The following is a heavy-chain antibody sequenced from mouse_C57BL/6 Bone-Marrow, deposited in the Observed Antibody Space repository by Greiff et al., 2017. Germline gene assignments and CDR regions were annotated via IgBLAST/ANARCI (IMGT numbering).Heavy chain of an antibody. V-gene: IGHV2-6*01. Sequence: VMLVESGPGLVAPSQSLSITCTVSGFSLTSYGVDWVRQSPGQGLEWLGVIWGVGSTNYNSALKSRLSISKDNSKSQVFLKMNSLQTDDTAMDYCASDLGRGFAYWGQGTLVTVSA. CDR2: IWGVGST. J-gene: IGHJ3*01. CDR1: GFSLTSYG. D-gene: IGHD4-1*01. CDR3: ASDLGRGFAY.